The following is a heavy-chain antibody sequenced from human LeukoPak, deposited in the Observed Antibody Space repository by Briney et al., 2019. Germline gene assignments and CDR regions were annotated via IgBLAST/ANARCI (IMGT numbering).Heavy chain of an antibody. V-gene: IGHV4-34*01. CDR1: GGSFSGYY. J-gene: IGHJ4*02. D-gene: IGHD6-19*01. Sequence: PSETLSLTCAVYGGSFSGYYWSWIRQPPGKGLEWIGEINHSGSTNYNPSLKSGVTISVDTSKNQFSLKLSSVTAADTAVYYCAREVAVAGRRFDYWGQGTLVTVSS. CDR2: INHSGST. CDR3: AREVAVAGRRFDY.